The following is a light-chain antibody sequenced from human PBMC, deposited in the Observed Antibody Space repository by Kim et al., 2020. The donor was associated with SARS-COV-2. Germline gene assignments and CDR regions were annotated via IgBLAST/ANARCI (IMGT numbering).Light chain of an antibody. CDR3: LQDYNYPYT. J-gene: IGKJ2*01. CDR2: AAS. Sequence: SIGDRVTISCRASQDIRNDLGWYQQKPGKAPELLIYAASSLQSGVPSRFAGSGSGTDFTLTISSLQPEDFATYYCLQDYNYPYTFGQGTKLEI. V-gene: IGKV1-6*01. CDR1: QDIRND.